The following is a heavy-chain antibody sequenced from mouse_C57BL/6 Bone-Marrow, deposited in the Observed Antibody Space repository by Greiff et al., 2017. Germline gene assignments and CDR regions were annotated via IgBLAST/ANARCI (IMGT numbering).Heavy chain of an antibody. V-gene: IGHV1-42*01. CDR1: GYSFTGYY. CDR2: INPSTGGT. D-gene: IGHD1-1*01. CDR3: ARDLLYYYSSSYFDY. J-gene: IGHJ2*01. Sequence: VQLQQSGPELVKPGASVKISCKASGYSFTGYYMNWVKQSPEKSLEWIGEINPSTGGTTYNQKFKAKATLAVDKSSSTAYMQLKSLTSEDSAVYYGARDLLYYYSSSYFDYWGQGTTLTVSS.